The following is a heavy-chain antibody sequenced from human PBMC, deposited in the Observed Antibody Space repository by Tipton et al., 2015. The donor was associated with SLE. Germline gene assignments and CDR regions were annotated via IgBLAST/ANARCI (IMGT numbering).Heavy chain of an antibody. CDR3: ARRIDTLERGGVWLDP. CDR1: GGSISSGSYF. CDR2: IYTSGST. Sequence: LRLSCTVSGGSISSGSYFWGWIRQPAGKGLEWIGHIYTSGSTNYNPSLKSRVSLSVDTSKNQFSLRLSSVTAADTAVYYCARRIDTLERGGVWLDPWGQGTPVIVAS. D-gene: IGHD3-10*01. J-gene: IGHJ5*02. V-gene: IGHV4-61*09.